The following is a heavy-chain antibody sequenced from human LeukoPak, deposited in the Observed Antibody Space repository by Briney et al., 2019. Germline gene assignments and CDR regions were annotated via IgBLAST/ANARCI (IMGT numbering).Heavy chain of an antibody. D-gene: IGHD4-17*01. CDR2: ISGSGGST. J-gene: IGHJ6*04. CDR1: GFTFSTYA. CDR3: AKNDYGSLYGMDI. V-gene: IGHV3-23*01. Sequence: LPGGSLRLSCAASGFTFSTYAMSSVRQAPGKGLELVSGISGSGGSTSYAASVRGRVTISRDNSKNTLYRQMNSLRAEDTAVYYCAKNDYGSLYGMDIWGKGTTVTVSS.